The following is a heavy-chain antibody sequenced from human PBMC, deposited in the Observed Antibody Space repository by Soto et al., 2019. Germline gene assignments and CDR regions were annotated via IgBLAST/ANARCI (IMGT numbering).Heavy chain of an antibody. CDR3: ARETVTTGWYYYGMDV. CDR1: GYTFTSYG. V-gene: IGHV1-18*01. D-gene: IGHD4-17*01. J-gene: IGHJ6*02. CDR2: ISAYNGNT. Sequence: QVQLVQSGAEVKKPGASVKVSCKASGYTFTSYGISWVRRAPGQGLEWMGWISAYNGNTNYAQKLQGRVTMTTDTSTSTAYMELRSLRSDDTAVYYCARETVTTGWYYYGMDVWGQGTTVTVSS.